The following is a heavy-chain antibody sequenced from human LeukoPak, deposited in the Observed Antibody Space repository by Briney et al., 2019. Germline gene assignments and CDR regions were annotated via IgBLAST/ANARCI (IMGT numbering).Heavy chain of an antibody. Sequence: ASVKVSCKASGYTFTGYYMHWVRQAPGQGLEWMGWINPNSGGTNYAQKFQGRVTMTRDTSISTAYMELSRLRSDDTAVYYCARDLFGRSGYYPGFWGQGTTVAVYS. V-gene: IGHV1-2*02. J-gene: IGHJ6*02. D-gene: IGHD3-22*01. CDR2: INPNSGGT. CDR3: ARDLFGRSGYYPGF. CDR1: GYTFTGYY.